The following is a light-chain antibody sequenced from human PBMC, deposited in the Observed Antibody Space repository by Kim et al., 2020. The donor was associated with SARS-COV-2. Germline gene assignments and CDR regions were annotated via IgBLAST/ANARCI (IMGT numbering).Light chain of an antibody. V-gene: IGLV6-57*03. CDR3: QSFDSNKGGV. J-gene: IGLJ3*02. CDR2: EDN. Sequence: KNVRLSGTRSGGSIARNYVQWYQRRPGSAPTPVICEDNQRPSGVPDRFSGSIERSSNSASLAISGLKTEDEADYYCQSFDSNKGGVFGGGTKLTVL. CDR1: GGSIARNY.